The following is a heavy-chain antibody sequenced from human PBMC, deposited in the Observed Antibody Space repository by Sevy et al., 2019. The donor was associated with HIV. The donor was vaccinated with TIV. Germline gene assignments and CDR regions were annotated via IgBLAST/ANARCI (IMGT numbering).Heavy chain of an antibody. D-gene: IGHD5-18*01. Sequence: SETLSLTCAVYGGSFSGYYWSWIRQPPGKGLEWIGEINHSGSTNYNPSLKSRVTISVDTSKNQFSLKLSSVTAADTAVYYCARGRGYSYGHPYLSYGMDVWGQGTTVTVSS. J-gene: IGHJ6*02. V-gene: IGHV4-34*01. CDR1: GGSFSGYY. CDR2: INHSGST. CDR3: ARGRGYSYGHPYLSYGMDV.